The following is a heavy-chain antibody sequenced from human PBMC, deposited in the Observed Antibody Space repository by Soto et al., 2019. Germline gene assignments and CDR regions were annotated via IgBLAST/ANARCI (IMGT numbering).Heavy chain of an antibody. V-gene: IGHV3-30-3*01. CDR2: VSFDGSNK. D-gene: IGHD6-25*01. J-gene: IGHJ4*02. CDR3: ARDQTGITTAGGGRIDH. CDR1: GFTFSTHA. Sequence: QVQLVESGGGVVQPGRSLRLSCAASGFTFSTHAMHWVRQAPGKGLECVAIVSFDGSNKYYADSVKGRFTISRDNSKNTIYVQMSRLTPEDTAVYYCARDQTGITTAGGGRIDHWGQGTLVTVSS.